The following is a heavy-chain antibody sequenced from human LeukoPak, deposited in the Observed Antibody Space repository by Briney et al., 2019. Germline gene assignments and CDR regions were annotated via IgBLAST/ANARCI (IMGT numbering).Heavy chain of an antibody. Sequence: GGSLRLSCAASGFTFKTYAINWFRQAPGKGLEWVAAISGSGDGTHYSNSVSGRFTISRDNFRNIVHLQMTSLRAEDTAVYYCAKGIYSSGWSYFDYWGHGTLVTVSS. CDR1: GFTFKTYA. D-gene: IGHD6-19*01. CDR3: AKGIYSSGWSYFDY. V-gene: IGHV3-23*01. J-gene: IGHJ4*01. CDR2: ISGSGDGT.